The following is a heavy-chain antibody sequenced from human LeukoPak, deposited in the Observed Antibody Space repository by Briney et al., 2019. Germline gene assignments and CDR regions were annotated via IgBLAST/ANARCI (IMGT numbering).Heavy chain of an antibody. CDR2: IYYSGST. V-gene: IGHV4-39*07. J-gene: IGHJ4*02. D-gene: IGHD1-26*01. CDR3: ARAVSPGGSYYFDY. CDR1: GGSTSSSSYY. Sequence: SETLSLTCTVSGGSTSSSSYYWGWIRQPPGKGLEWIGSIYYSGSTYYNPSLKSRVTISVDTSKNQFSLKLSSVTAADTAVYYCARAVSPGGSYYFDYWGQGTLVTVSS.